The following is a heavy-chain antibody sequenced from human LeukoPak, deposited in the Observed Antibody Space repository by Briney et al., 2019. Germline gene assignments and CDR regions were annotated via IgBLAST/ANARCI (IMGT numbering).Heavy chain of an antibody. CDR1: GFTFSSYA. CDR2: ISGSGGST. J-gene: IGHJ4*02. D-gene: IGHD4/OR15-4a*01. CDR3: ARRAGAYSHPYDY. V-gene: IGHV3-23*01. Sequence: GGSLRLSCAASGFTFSSYAMSWVRQAPGKGLEWVSVISGSGGSTYYADAAKGRFTISRDNSKNTLFLQKSSLRAEDTAVYYCARRAGAYSHPYDYWGQGTLVTVSS.